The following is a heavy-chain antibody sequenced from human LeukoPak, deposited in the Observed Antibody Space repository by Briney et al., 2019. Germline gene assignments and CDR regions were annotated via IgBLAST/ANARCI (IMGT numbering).Heavy chain of an antibody. J-gene: IGHJ5*02. CDR2: INHGGST. CDR3: ARTYCSGGSCYPGNWFDP. D-gene: IGHD2-15*01. CDR1: GGSLSAYY. Sequence: PSETLSLTCAVYGGSLSAYYWTWIRQPPGKGLEWIGEINHGGSTNYNPSLKSRVTISVDTSKNQFSLKLSSVTAADTAMYYCARTYCSGGSCYPGNWFDPWGQGTLVTVSS. V-gene: IGHV4-34*01.